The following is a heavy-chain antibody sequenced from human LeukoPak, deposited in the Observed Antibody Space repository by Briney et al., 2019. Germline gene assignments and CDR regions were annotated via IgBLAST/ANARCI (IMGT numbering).Heavy chain of an antibody. V-gene: IGHV4-4*07. CDR1: GGSISSYY. CDR3: ARGRIAAAGGGKYFDY. CDR2: IYTSGST. J-gene: IGHJ4*02. Sequence: SETLSLTCTVSGGSISSYYWSWIRQPAGKGLEWIGRIYTSGSTNYNPSLKSRVTMSVDTSKNQFSLKLSSVTAADTAVYYCARGRIAAAGGGKYFDYWGQGTLVTVSS. D-gene: IGHD6-13*01.